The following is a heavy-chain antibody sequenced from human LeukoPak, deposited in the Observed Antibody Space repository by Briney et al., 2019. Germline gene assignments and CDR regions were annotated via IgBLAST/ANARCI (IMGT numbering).Heavy chain of an antibody. Sequence: GESLKISCKGSGYSFTSYWIGWVRQLPGKGLEWMGIIYPGDSDTRYSPSFQGQVTTSADKSISTAYLQWSSLKASDTAMYYCARHANDYLLDYWGQGTLVTVSS. CDR1: GYSFTSYW. CDR3: ARHANDYLLDY. J-gene: IGHJ4*02. CDR2: IYPGDSDT. D-gene: IGHD1-1*01. V-gene: IGHV5-51*01.